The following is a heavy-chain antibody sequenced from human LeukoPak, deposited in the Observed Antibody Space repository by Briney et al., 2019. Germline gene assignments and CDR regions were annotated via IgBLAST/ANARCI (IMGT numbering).Heavy chain of an antibody. CDR1: GFTFSTYA. D-gene: IGHD5-24*01. J-gene: IGHJ4*02. V-gene: IGHV3-23*01. CDR2: ISGSVVST. CDR3: AKGGHGDY. Sequence: GGALRLSCVASGFTFSTYAMTWVRQAPGKGLEWVSEISGSVVSTYYADSVKGRFTISRDNSKNPLYLQMNSLRAEDTAVYYCAKGGHGDYWGRGTVVTLS.